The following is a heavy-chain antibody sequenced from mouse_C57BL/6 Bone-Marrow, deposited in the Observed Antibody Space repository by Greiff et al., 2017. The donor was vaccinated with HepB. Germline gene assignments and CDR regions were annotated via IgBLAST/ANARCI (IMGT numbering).Heavy chain of an antibody. V-gene: IGHV1-80*01. D-gene: IGHD2-4*01. CDR2: IYPGDGDT. Sequence: VQLLESGAELVKPGASVKISCKASGYAFSSYWMNWVKQRPGKGLEWIGQIYPGDGDTNYNGKFKGKATLTADKSSSTAYMQLSSLTSEDSAVYFCARRSYYDYLFAYWGQGTLVTVSA. J-gene: IGHJ3*01. CDR3: ARRSYYDYLFAY. CDR1: GYAFSSYW.